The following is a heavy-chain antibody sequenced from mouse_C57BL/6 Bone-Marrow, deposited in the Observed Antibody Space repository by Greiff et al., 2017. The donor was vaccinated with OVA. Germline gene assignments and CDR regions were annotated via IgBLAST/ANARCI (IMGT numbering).Heavy chain of an antibody. Sequence: QVQLQQSGAELVRPGSSVKLSCKASGYTFTSYWMHWVKQRPIQGLEWIGNIDPSDSETHYNQKFKDKATLTVDKSSSTAYMQLSSLTSEDSAVYYCARSVYYGSSYDAMDYWGQGTSVTVSS. V-gene: IGHV1-52*01. CDR1: GYTFTSYW. J-gene: IGHJ4*01. CDR3: ARSVYYGSSYDAMDY. CDR2: IDPSDSET. D-gene: IGHD1-1*01.